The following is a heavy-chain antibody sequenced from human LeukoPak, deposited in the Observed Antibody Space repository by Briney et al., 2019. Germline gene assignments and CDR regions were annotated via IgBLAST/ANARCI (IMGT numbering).Heavy chain of an antibody. CDR2: INQGGSEK. D-gene: IGHD2-15*01. J-gene: IGHJ5*01. CDR3: ALGGSWFDS. V-gene: IGHV3-7*01. CDR1: GFTFSSYW. Sequence: PGGSLRLSCVASGFTFSSYWMSWVRQAPGKRLKWVANINQGGSEKYYVDSVKGRFTISRDNAKNSLFLQMNRLRAEDTAVYYCALGGSWFDSWGQGTLVTVSS.